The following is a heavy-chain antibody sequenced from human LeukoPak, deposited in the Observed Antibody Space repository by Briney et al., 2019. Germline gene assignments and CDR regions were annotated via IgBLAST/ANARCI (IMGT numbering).Heavy chain of an antibody. CDR3: ARVITMVRGVIEDANWFDP. J-gene: IGHJ5*02. CDR1: GYTFTSYV. V-gene: IGHV1-18*01. D-gene: IGHD3-10*01. Sequence: ASVKVSCKASGYTFTSYVISWVRQAPGQGLEWMGWISAYNGNTNYAQKLQGRVTMTTDTSTSTAYMELRSLRSDDTAVYYCARVITMVRGVIEDANWFDPWGQGTLVTVSS. CDR2: ISAYNGNT.